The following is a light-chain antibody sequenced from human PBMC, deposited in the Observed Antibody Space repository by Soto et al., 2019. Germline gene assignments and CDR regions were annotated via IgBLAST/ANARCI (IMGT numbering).Light chain of an antibody. CDR2: KAS. V-gene: IGKV1-5*03. CDR3: QQYNSYPWT. Sequence: DIQMTQSPSTLSASVGDRATITCRASQRNSSRLAWYQQKPGKAPKLLIYKASSLESGVPSRFSGSGSGTEFTLTISSLQPDDFATYYCQQYNSYPWTFGQGTKVEIK. J-gene: IGKJ1*01. CDR1: QRNSSR.